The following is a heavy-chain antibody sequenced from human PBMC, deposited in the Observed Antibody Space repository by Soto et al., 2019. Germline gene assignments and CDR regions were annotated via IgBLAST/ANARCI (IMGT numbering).Heavy chain of an antibody. D-gene: IGHD3-22*01. CDR1: GGFFSGHS. J-gene: IGHJ5*01. Sequence: TPATLSLTSSVYGGFFSGHSWTWIRQSPGKGLEWIGDINHSGRVNYSPSLKSRVTISLDTSRNQFSLTLSAVTAADTAMYYCSTRAYDTNGYYILDPWGKGTRVTVPS. CDR2: INHSGRV. CDR3: STRAYDTNGYYILDP. V-gene: IGHV4-34*01.